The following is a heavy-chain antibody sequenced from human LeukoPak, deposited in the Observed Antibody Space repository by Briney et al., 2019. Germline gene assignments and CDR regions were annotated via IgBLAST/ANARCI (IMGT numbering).Heavy chain of an antibody. D-gene: IGHD6-6*01. J-gene: IGHJ4*02. Sequence: GRSLRLSCAASGFTFSSYGMHWVRQAPGKGLEWVAVIPYDGSNKYYADSVEGRFTISRDNSKDTLYLQMNSLRAEDTAVYYCAKDMAYSSSLAEDYWGQGTLVTVSS. V-gene: IGHV3-30*18. CDR1: GFTFSSYG. CDR3: AKDMAYSSSLAEDY. CDR2: IPYDGSNK.